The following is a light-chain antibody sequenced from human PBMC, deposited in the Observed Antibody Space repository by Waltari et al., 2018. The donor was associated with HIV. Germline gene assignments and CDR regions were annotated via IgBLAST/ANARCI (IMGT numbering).Light chain of an antibody. V-gene: IGKV3-11*01. CDR1: LTIVNY. CDR2: DAS. Sequence: EIPLTHSPVDLSLSPGDRATLSCRANLTIVNYLGWYQQKPGQGPSLLIYDASKRVTGVPVRFSGSGSGTDFSLIINNIQPEDSAVYYCQQRHSWPLSFGGGTKVEI. CDR3: QQRHSWPLS. J-gene: IGKJ4*01.